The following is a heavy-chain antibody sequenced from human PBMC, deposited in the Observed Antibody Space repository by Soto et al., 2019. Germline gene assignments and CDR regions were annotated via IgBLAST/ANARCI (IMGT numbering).Heavy chain of an antibody. CDR1: GFTLSTYS. CDR2: ISSSSSYI. CDR3: ARDAITIFGVVIMGY. V-gene: IGHV3-21*01. Sequence: EVQLVESGGGLVKPGGSLRLSCAASGFTLSTYSMNWVRQAPGKGLEWVSSISSSSSYIYYADSVKGRVTISRDNAKNSLYLQMNSLRAEDTAVYYCARDAITIFGVVIMGYWGQGTLVTVSS. D-gene: IGHD3-3*01. J-gene: IGHJ4*02.